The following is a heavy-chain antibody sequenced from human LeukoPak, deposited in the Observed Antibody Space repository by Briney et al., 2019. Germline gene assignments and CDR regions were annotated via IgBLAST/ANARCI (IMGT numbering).Heavy chain of an antibody. CDR3: ARGSGSYYNDYYYYYMDV. J-gene: IGHJ6*03. V-gene: IGHV1-69*13. Sequence: ASVKVSCKASGGTFSSYAISWVRQAPGQGLEWMGGIIPIFGTANYAQKFQGRVTITADESTSTAYMELSGLRSEDTAVYYCARGSGSYYNDYYYYYMDVWGKGTTVTISS. D-gene: IGHD3-10*01. CDR1: GGTFSSYA. CDR2: IIPIFGTA.